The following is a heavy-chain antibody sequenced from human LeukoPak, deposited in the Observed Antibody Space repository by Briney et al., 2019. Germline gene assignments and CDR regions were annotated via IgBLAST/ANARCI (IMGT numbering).Heavy chain of an antibody. V-gene: IGHV3-7*01. D-gene: IGHD3-22*01. CDR1: GFTFTNYW. Sequence: GGSLRLSCAASGFTFTNYWMNWVRQAPGKGLEWVANINQDGSEKYYVDSVKGRFTISRHNAKNSLYLQMNSLRAEDTAVYYCARYYYDSSGYYYPAGWGQGTLVTVSS. J-gene: IGHJ4*02. CDR2: INQDGSEK. CDR3: ARYYYDSSGYYYPAG.